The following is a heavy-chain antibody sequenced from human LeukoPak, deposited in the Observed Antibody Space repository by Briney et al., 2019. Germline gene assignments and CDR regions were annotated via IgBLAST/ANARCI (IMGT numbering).Heavy chain of an antibody. CDR2: IYTSGST. D-gene: IGHD2-2*01. CDR1: GGSISSYY. V-gene: IGHV4-4*07. Sequence: SETLSLTCTVSGGSISSYYWSWIRQPAGKGLEWIGRIYTSGSTNYNPSLKSRVTMSVDTSKNQFSLKLSSVTAADTAMYYCARDRQYQLLTNWFDPWGQGTLVTVSS. J-gene: IGHJ5*02. CDR3: ARDRQYQLLTNWFDP.